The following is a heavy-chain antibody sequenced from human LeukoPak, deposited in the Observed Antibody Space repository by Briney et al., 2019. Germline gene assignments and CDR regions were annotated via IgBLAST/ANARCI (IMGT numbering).Heavy chain of an antibody. Sequence: SVKVSCKASGGTLSSYAISWVRQAPGQGLEWMGRIIPIFGIANYAQKFQGRVTITADKSTSTAYMELSSLRSEDTAVYYCARDSIVGATTYFDYWGQGTLVTVSS. D-gene: IGHD1-26*01. CDR1: GGTLSSYA. V-gene: IGHV1-69*04. CDR2: IIPIFGIA. CDR3: ARDSIVGATTYFDY. J-gene: IGHJ4*02.